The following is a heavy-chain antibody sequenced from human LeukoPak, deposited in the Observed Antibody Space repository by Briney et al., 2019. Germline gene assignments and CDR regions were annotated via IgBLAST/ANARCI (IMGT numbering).Heavy chain of an antibody. CDR1: GFTFSSYG. V-gene: IGHV3-30*18. J-gene: IGHJ6*02. CDR2: ISYDGSNK. D-gene: IGHD5-24*01. Sequence: GGSLRLSCAASGFTFSSYGMPWVRQAPGKGLEWVAVISYDGSNKYYADSVKGRFTISRDNSKNTLYLQMNSLRAEDTAVYYCAKDSDRDGYDPPFYGMDVWGQGTTVTVSS. CDR3: AKDSDRDGYDPPFYGMDV.